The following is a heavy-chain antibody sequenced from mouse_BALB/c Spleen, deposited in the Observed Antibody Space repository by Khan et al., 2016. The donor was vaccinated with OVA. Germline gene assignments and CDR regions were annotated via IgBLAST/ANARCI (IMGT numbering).Heavy chain of an antibody. J-gene: IGHJ2*01. V-gene: IGHV2-9*02. CDR1: GFSLTSYG. CDR3: ARLEDI. D-gene: IGHD1-3*01. Sequence: VKLLESGPGLVAPSQSLSITCTVSGFSLTSYGVHWVRQPPGKGLEWLGVIWAGGSTNYNSALMSRLSISKENSKSQVFLKMNSLPTDDTSMYSCARLEDIWGQGTTLTVSS. CDR2: IWAGGST.